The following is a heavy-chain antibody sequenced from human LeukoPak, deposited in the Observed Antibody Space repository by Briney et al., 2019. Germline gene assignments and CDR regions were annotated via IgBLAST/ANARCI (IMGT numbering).Heavy chain of an antibody. J-gene: IGHJ4*02. CDR3: ARGFREILRGLGSSGYYYFGY. V-gene: IGHV1-8*01. Sequence: ASVKVSCKASGYTFTSYDINWVRQATGQGLEWMGWMNPNSGNTGYAQKFQGRVTMTRNTSISTAYMELSSLRSEDTAVYYCARGFREILRGLGSSGYYYFGYWGQGTLVTVSS. D-gene: IGHD3-22*01. CDR2: MNPNSGNT. CDR1: GYTFTSYD.